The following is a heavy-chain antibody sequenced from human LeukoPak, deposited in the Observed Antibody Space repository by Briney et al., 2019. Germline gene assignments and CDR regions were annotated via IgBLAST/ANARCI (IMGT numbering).Heavy chain of an antibody. Sequence: PSETLSLTCTVSGGSISSSSYYWGWIRQPPGKGLEWIGSIYYSGSTYYNPSLKSRVTISVDTSKNQFSLKLSSVTAADTAVYYCARAPWSPVPNYYFDYWGQGTLVTVSS. CDR2: IYYSGST. J-gene: IGHJ4*02. D-gene: IGHD4-17*01. CDR3: ARAPWSPVPNYYFDY. V-gene: IGHV4-39*01. CDR1: GGSISSSSYY.